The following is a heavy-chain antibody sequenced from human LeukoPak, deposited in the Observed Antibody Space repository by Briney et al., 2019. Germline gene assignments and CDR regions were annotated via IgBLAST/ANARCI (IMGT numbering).Heavy chain of an antibody. J-gene: IGHJ4*02. V-gene: IGHV3-23*01. CDR1: RFTFSSYA. Sequence: GGSLRLSCAASRFTFSSYAMSWVRQAPGKRLEWVSAISGSGGSTYYADSVKGRFTISRDNSKNTLYLKMNSLRAEDTAVYYCAKRGGGYDFWSGYYPPFDYWGQGTLVTVSS. CDR3: AKRGGGYDFWSGYYPPFDY. CDR2: ISGSGGST. D-gene: IGHD3-3*01.